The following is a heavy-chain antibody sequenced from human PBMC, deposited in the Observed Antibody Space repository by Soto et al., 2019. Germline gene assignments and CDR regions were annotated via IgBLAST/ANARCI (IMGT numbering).Heavy chain of an antibody. D-gene: IGHD6-6*01. CDR3: ARGSAARPYYYYGMDV. CDR2: IIPIFGTA. Sequence: QVQLVQSGAEVKKPGSSVKVSCKASGGTFSSYAISWVRQAPGQGLEWMGGIIPIFGTANYAQKFQGRVTITADESTSTAYMELSSLRYEDTAVYYCARGSAARPYYYYGMDVWGQGTTVTFSS. J-gene: IGHJ6*02. V-gene: IGHV1-69*01. CDR1: GGTFSSYA.